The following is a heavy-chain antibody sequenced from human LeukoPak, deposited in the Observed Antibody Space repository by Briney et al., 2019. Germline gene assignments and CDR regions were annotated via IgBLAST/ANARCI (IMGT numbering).Heavy chain of an antibody. CDR3: ARHADTTVRGVRGYGMDV. D-gene: IGHD3-10*01. CDR2: IFYSGST. V-gene: IGHV4-59*08. Sequence: SETLSLTCTVSGDSISNYYWSWIRQPPGKGLEWIAYIFYSGSTNYNPSLKSRVSISLDTSKNQFSLKLSSVTAADTAVYYCARHADTTVRGVRGYGMDVWGQGTTVTVSS. CDR1: GDSISNYY. J-gene: IGHJ6*02.